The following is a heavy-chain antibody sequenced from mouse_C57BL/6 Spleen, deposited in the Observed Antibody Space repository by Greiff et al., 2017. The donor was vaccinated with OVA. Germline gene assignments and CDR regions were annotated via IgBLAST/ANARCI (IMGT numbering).Heavy chain of an antibody. Sequence: EVQRVESGGGLVKPGGSLKLSCAASGFTFSDYGMHWVRQAPEKWLEWVAYISSGSSTIYYADTVKGRFTISRDNAKNTLFLQMTSLRSEDTAMYYCARGWYFDVWGTGTTVTVSS. CDR1: GFTFSDYG. CDR2: ISSGSSTI. CDR3: ARGWYFDV. V-gene: IGHV5-17*01. J-gene: IGHJ1*03.